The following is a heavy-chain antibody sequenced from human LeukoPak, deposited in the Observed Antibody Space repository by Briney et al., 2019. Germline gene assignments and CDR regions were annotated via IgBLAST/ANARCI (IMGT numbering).Heavy chain of an antibody. CDR3: AKDRSSWDYYYDGMGV. Sequence: GGSLRLSCAASGFTFSSYAMNWVRQAPGKGLEWVSAISGSGGSTYYADSVKGRFTISRDNSKNTLYLQMNSLRAEDTAVYYCAKDRSSWDYYYDGMGVWGQGTTVTVSS. CDR2: ISGSGGST. D-gene: IGHD3-16*01. J-gene: IGHJ6*02. V-gene: IGHV3-23*01. CDR1: GFTFSSYA.